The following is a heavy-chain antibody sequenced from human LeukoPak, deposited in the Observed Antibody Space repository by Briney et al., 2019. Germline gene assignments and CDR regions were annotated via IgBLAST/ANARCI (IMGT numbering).Heavy chain of an antibody. V-gene: IGHV4-39*07. D-gene: IGHD3-10*01. J-gene: IGHJ4*02. CDR1: GGSISSSSYY. Sequence: SETLSLTCTVSGGSISSSSYYWGWIRQPPGKGLEWIGNIHYSGSTYYNPSLKSRVTIAVDTSKNQFSLKLSSVTAADSAMYYCTRLIYYFDYWGQGTLVTVSS. CDR2: IHYSGST. CDR3: TRLIYYFDY.